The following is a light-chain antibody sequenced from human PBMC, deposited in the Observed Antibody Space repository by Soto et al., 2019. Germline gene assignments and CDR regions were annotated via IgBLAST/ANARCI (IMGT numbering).Light chain of an antibody. CDR1: QGISSY. V-gene: IGKV1-8*01. Sequence: AIRITQPPSSFSESTEDRVTITCRASQGISSYLAWYQQKPGKAPKLLIYAASTLQSGVPSRFSGSGSGTDFTLTISCLQSEDFATYYCQKYYSYPLTCGGGTTGDIK. CDR2: AAS. CDR3: QKYYSYPLT. J-gene: IGKJ4*01.